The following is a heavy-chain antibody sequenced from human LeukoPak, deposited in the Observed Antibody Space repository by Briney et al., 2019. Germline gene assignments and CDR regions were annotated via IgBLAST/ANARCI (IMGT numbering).Heavy chain of an antibody. CDR3: ARRIYDFWSGPRDAFDI. CDR2: IYPGDSDT. CDR1: GYSFTSYW. D-gene: IGHD3-3*01. V-gene: IGHV5-51*01. Sequence: GESLKISCKGSGYSFTSYWIGWVRQMPGKGLEWMGIIYPGDSDTRYSPSFQGQVTISADKSISTAYLQWSSLKASDTAMYYCARRIYDFWSGPRDAFDIWGQGTMVTVSS. J-gene: IGHJ3*02.